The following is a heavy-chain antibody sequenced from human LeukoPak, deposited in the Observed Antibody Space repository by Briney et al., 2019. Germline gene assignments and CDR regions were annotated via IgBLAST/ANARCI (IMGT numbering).Heavy chain of an antibody. J-gene: IGHJ1*01. CDR1: GFTFSTYW. D-gene: IGHD1-26*01. CDR3: ARVPPSVGEATSEYFQD. V-gene: IGHV3-74*03. Sequence: GGSLRLSCAASGFTFSTYWMHWVRQAPGKGLLWVSRINTDGSITTYADSVKGRFTISRDNAKNTLYLQMNSLRSEDTAVHYCARVPPSVGEATSEYFQDWGQGTLVTVSS. CDR2: INTDGSIT.